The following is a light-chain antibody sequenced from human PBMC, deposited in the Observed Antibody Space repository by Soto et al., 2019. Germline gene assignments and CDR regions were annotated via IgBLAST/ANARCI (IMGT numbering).Light chain of an antibody. CDR1: SSNIGAGYG. V-gene: IGLV1-40*01. CDR2: GDS. Sequence: QSVLTQPPSVSGAPGQRVTISCTGSSSNIGAGYGVHWYQQLPGTAPKLLIFGDSNRPSGVPDRFSGSKSVTSASLAITGLQAEDEADYYCQSYDSRLSGRVFGGGTKVTVL. CDR3: QSYDSRLSGRV. J-gene: IGLJ3*02.